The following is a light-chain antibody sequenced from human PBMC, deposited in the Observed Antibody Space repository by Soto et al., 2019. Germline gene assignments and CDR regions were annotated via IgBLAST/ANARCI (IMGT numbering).Light chain of an antibody. V-gene: IGKV3-11*01. CDR2: DAS. J-gene: IGKJ1*01. Sequence: EIVLTQSPATLPSSPGERATLSCRASQSVSSYLAWYQQKPGQAPRLLIYDASNRATGIPDRFSGSGSGTDFTLTISSLEPEDFAAYYCQQRSNWPRTFGQGTKVDIK. CDR1: QSVSSY. CDR3: QQRSNWPRT.